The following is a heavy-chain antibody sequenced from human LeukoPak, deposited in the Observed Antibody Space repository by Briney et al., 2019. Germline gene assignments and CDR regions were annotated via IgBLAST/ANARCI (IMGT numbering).Heavy chain of an antibody. CDR1: GGTFSSYV. CDR3: ARGLGGLIRPGNVDYYHMDV. CDR2: FIPIFGTP. V-gene: IGHV1-69*13. D-gene: IGHD3-16*01. J-gene: IGHJ6*03. Sequence: GASVKVSCKASGGTFSSYVISWVRQAPGQGLEWMGGFIPIFGTPDYAQKFQGRVTFTADESTGTAYMELSSLRSEDTAVYYCARGLGGLIRPGNVDYYHMDVWGKGTTVTVSS.